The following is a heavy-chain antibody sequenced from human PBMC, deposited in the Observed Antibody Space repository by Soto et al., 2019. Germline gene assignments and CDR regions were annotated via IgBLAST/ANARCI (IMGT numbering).Heavy chain of an antibody. CDR2: IYYSGST. V-gene: IGHV4-59*08. CDR1: GGSIDNYY. CDR3: ARLGGYYQSLDT. J-gene: IGHJ5*02. D-gene: IGHD3-3*01. Sequence: SETMSLTCTVSGGSIDNYYCRWIRQPPGKGLQWIGYIYYSGSTTYSPSLKSRVTISVDRSKNQFSLKLTSVTAADTAVYYCARLGGYYQSLDTWGQGTLVTVSS.